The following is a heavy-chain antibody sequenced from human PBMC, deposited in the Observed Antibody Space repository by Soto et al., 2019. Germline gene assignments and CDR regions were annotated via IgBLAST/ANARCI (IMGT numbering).Heavy chain of an antibody. Sequence: QVQLQESGPGLVKPSQTLSLTCTVSGGSISSGGYFWSWIRRHPGKGLEWIGYIYYSGNTYYKPSLKSRVTISIDTSKTQFSLKLSSVTAADTAVYYCARSITPWGQGTLVTVSS. V-gene: IGHV4-31*03. CDR2: IYYSGNT. CDR1: GGSISSGGYF. J-gene: IGHJ5*02. CDR3: ARSITP. D-gene: IGHD3-10*01.